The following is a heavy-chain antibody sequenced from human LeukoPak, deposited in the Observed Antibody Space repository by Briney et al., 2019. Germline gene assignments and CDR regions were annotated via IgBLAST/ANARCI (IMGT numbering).Heavy chain of an antibody. CDR2: ISGSGGST. Sequence: GGSLRLSCAASGFTFSNYAMTWVRQAPGKGLEWVSAISGSGGSTYYADSVKGRFTLSRDNSKNTLHPHMNSLRAEDTAVYYCAKDGGGYTLAGYYFDYWGQGTLVTVSS. CDR1: GFTFSNYA. J-gene: IGHJ4*02. D-gene: IGHD5-12*01. CDR3: AKDGGGYTLAGYYFDY. V-gene: IGHV3-23*01.